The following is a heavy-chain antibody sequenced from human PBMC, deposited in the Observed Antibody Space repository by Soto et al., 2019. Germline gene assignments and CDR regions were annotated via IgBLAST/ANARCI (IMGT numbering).Heavy chain of an antibody. CDR3: ARDTSGFIRPES. CDR2: ISYSGTT. Sequence: PSETLSLTCSVSGDSISSDYYYWTWIRQHPGKGLEWIGYISYSGTTYYNPSLKSRLIISLDKSKNQFSLKLSSVTAADTAVYYCARDTSGFIRPESWGQGILVTVS. D-gene: IGHD3-22*01. V-gene: IGHV4-31*03. J-gene: IGHJ5*02. CDR1: GDSISSDYYY.